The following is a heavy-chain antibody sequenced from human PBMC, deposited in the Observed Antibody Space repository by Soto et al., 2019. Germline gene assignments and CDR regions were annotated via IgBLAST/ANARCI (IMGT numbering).Heavy chain of an antibody. J-gene: IGHJ4*02. CDR1: GGTFSSYA. CDR3: ARTRARSYSGYDFKVGFDY. CDR2: IIPIFGTA. V-gene: IGHV1-69*13. Sequence: GASVKVSCKASGGTFSSYAISWVRQAPGQGLEWMGGIIPIFGTANYAQKFQGRVTITADESTSTAYMELSSLRSEDTAVYYCARTRARSYSGYDFKVGFDYWGQGTLVTVSS. D-gene: IGHD5-12*01.